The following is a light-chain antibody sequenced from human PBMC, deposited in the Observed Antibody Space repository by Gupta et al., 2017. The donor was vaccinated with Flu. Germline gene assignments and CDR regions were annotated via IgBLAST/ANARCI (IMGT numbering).Light chain of an antibody. CDR3: QQYNNWPLT. CDR2: GAS. Sequence: GERATLSCRASQSVSSNLAWYQQKPGQAPRLLIYGASTKATGIPARFSGSGSGTEFTLTISSLQSEDFAVYYCQQYNNWPLTFGGGTKVEIK. CDR1: QSVSSN. J-gene: IGKJ4*01. V-gene: IGKV3-15*01.